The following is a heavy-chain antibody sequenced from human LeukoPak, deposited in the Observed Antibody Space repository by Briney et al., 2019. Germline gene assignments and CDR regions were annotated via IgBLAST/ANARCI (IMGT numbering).Heavy chain of an antibody. CDR1: GYTFTGYY. D-gene: IGHD3-22*01. V-gene: IGHV1-2*02. CDR2: INPNSGGT. Sequence: ASVKVSFNASGYTFTGYYMHWVRQAPGQGLEWMGWINPNSGGTNYAQKFQGRVTMTRDTSISTAYMELSRLRSDDTAVYYCARDYYDSSGYYFGRWFDPCGQGTLVTVSS. CDR3: ARDYYDSSGYYFGRWFDP. J-gene: IGHJ5*02.